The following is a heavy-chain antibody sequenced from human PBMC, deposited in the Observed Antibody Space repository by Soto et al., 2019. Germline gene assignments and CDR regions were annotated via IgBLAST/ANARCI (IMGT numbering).Heavy chain of an antibody. D-gene: IGHD2-15*01. Sequence: GGSLRLSCSASGFTFSSYAMHWVRQAPGKGLEYVSAISSNGGSTYYADSVKGRFTISRDNSKNTLYLQMSSLRAEDTAVYYCVKDGGGMVVAELYYYYGMDVWGQGTTVTVSS. CDR3: VKDGGGMVVAELYYYYGMDV. J-gene: IGHJ6*02. CDR1: GFTFSSYA. CDR2: ISSNGGST. V-gene: IGHV3-64D*08.